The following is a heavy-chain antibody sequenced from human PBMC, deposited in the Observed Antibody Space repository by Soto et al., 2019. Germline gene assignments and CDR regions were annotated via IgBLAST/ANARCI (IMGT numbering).Heavy chain of an antibody. Sequence: SETLSLTCTVSGGSITSGCYYWSWIRQHPVKGLEWIGYTYYTGITYYNPSLKGLVTISLDTYGSHFSLRLPSVTAAETAISSFARGGSTWYGDNWLDSWGPGTLVTVSS. V-gene: IGHV4-31*01. D-gene: IGHD6-13*01. J-gene: IGHJ5*01. CDR3: ARGGSTWYGDNWLDS. CDR2: TYYTGIT. CDR1: GGSITSGCYY.